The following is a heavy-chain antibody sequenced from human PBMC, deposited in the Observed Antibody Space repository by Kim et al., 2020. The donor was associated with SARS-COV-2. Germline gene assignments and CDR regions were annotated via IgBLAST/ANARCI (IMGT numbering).Heavy chain of an antibody. V-gene: IGHV4-59*01. CDR1: GDSISSYY. CDR3: ARDKGDYYGSGSFYLGWF. Sequence: SETLSPTCTVSGDSISSYYWSWIRQSPGKGLEWIGNIYYSGSSNYNPSLKSRVTMSLDTSKNQFSLKLSSVTAADTAVYYCARDKGDYYGSGSFYLGWF. J-gene: IGHJ5*01. CDR2: IYYSGSS. D-gene: IGHD3-10*01.